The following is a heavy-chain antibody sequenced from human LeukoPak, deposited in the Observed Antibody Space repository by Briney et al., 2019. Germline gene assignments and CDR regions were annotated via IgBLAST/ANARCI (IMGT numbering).Heavy chain of an antibody. J-gene: IGHJ4*02. V-gene: IGHV3-30*02. D-gene: IGHD6-13*01. CDR1: GFTFSTYG. CDR2: IRYDGGIK. Sequence: GGSLRLSCAASGFTFSTYGMHWVRQAPGKGLEWVAFIRYDGGIKHYTDAVKGRFTISRDNSKNTLFLQMNSLRAEDTAVYYCAKQSYISSWNNFDYWGQGTLVTVSS. CDR3: AKQSYISSWNNFDY.